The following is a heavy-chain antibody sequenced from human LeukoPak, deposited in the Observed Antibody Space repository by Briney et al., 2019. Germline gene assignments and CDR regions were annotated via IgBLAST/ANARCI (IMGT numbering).Heavy chain of an antibody. CDR2: IYYSGST. CDR3: ARVHDPIRYFDWLPTYYYYGMDV. V-gene: IGHV4-31*03. Sequence: SETLSLSCTVSGGSISSGGYYWSWIRQHPGKGLEWIGYIYYSGSTYYNPSLKSRVTISVDTSKNQFSLKLSSVTAADTAVYYCARVHDPIRYFDWLPTYYYYGMDVWGQGTTVTVSS. D-gene: IGHD3-9*01. CDR1: GGSISSGGYY. J-gene: IGHJ6*02.